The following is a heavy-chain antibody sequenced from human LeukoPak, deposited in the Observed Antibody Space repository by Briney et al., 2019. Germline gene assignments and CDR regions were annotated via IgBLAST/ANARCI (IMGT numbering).Heavy chain of an antibody. D-gene: IGHD2-15*01. Sequence: PGGSLRLSCAASGFTFSSYSMNWVRQAVGKGLEWVSSISSSSSYIYYADSVKGRFTISRDNANNSLYLQMNSLRAEDTAVYYCAREYCSGGSCYSRNYYYYYYMDVWGKGTTVTVSS. CDR3: AREYCSGGSCYSRNYYYYYYMDV. V-gene: IGHV3-21*01. CDR1: GFTFSSYS. CDR2: ISSSSSYI. J-gene: IGHJ6*03.